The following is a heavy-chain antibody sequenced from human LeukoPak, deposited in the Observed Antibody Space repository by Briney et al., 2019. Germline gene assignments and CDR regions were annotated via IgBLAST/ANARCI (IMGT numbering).Heavy chain of an antibody. CDR1: GFTFSSYW. Sequence: GGLRLSCAASGFTFSSYWMSWVRQAPGKGLEWVANIKQDGSEKYYVDSVKGRFTISRDNSKNTLYLQMNSLRAEDTALYYCAKGLERESRLDSWGQGTLVTVSS. V-gene: IGHV3-7*03. CDR2: IKQDGSEK. J-gene: IGHJ4*02. CDR3: AKGLERESRLDS. D-gene: IGHD1-1*01.